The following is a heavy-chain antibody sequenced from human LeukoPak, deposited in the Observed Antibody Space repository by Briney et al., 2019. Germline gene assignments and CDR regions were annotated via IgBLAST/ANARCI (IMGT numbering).Heavy chain of an antibody. CDR1: GFAFSSYG. J-gene: IGHJ4*02. V-gene: IGHV3-23*01. CDR2: ISGSGGST. Sequence: PGGSLRLSCAASGFAFSSYGMSWVRQAPGKGLEWVSAISGSGGSTYYADSVKGRFTISRDNSKNTLYLQMNSLRAEDTAVYYCARGAGGYGIFDYWGQGTLVTVSS. CDR3: ARGAGGYGIFDY. D-gene: IGHD5-12*01.